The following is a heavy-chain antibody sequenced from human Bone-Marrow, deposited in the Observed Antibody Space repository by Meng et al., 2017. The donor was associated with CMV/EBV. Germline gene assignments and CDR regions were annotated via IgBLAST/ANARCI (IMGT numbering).Heavy chain of an antibody. CDR2: IWYDGSNK. V-gene: IGHV3-33*06. CDR3: AKVLYVATITGGRYFDL. CDR1: GYTFTGYY. J-gene: IGHJ2*01. Sequence: SCKASGYTFTGYYMHWVRQAPGQGLEWMAVIWYDGSNKYYADSVKGRFTISRDNSKNTLYLQMNSLRAEDTAVYYCAKVLYVATITGGRYFDLWGRGTLVTVSS. D-gene: IGHD5-24*01.